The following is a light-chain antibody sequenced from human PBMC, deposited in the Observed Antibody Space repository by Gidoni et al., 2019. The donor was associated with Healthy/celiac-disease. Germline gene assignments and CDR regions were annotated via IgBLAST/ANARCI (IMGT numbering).Light chain of an antibody. CDR3: QQYNNWTPVT. CDR2: GAS. V-gene: IGKV3-15*01. Sequence: EIGMTQSPATLSVSPGERATLSCRASQSVSSNLAWYQQKPGQAPSLLIYGASTRATGIPARFSGSGSGTEFTLTISSLQSEDFAVYYCQQYNNWTPVTFGQGTRLEIK. CDR1: QSVSSN. J-gene: IGKJ5*01.